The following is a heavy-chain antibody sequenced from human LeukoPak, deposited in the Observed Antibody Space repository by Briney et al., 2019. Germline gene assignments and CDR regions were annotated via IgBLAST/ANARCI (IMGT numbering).Heavy chain of an antibody. CDR2: ISSDETNK. Sequence: GGSLRLSCAASGFPFSSYAMPWVRQAPGKGLEWVAFISSDETNKYYADSVKDRFTISRDNSKNTLYLQMNSLRDEDAAVYYCDPHDSASQFWGQGTLVSVSS. V-gene: IGHV3-30-3*01. CDR3: DPHDSASQF. J-gene: IGHJ4*02. D-gene: IGHD6-6*01. CDR1: GFPFSSYA.